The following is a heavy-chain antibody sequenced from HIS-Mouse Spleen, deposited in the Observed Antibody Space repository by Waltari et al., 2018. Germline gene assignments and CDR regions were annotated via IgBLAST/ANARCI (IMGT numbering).Heavy chain of an antibody. Sequence: EVQLVESGGGLVKPGRSLRLSCTASGFTLGDYAMSWFRQAPGKGLEWGSFIRSKAYGGTTEYAASVKGRFTISRDDSKSIAYLQMNSLKTEDTAVYYCTRVGVAYYDSSGDDAFDIWGQGTMVTVSS. CDR3: TRVGVAYYDSSGDDAFDI. CDR2: IRSKAYGGTT. D-gene: IGHD3-22*01. V-gene: IGHV3-49*05. J-gene: IGHJ3*02. CDR1: GFTLGDYA.